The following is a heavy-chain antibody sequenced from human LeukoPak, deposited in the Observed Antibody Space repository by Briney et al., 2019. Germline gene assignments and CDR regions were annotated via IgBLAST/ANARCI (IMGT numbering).Heavy chain of an antibody. CDR2: ISYDGSNK. CDR1: GFTFSSYA. J-gene: IGHJ5*02. V-gene: IGHV3-30-3*01. Sequence: GRSLRLSCAASGFTFSSYAMHWVRQAPGKGLEWVAVISYDGSNKYYADSVKGRFTISRDNSKNTLYLQMNSLRAEDTAVYYCAREYGYGVWDWFDPWGQGTLVTVSS. CDR3: AREYGYGVWDWFDP. D-gene: IGHD4-17*01.